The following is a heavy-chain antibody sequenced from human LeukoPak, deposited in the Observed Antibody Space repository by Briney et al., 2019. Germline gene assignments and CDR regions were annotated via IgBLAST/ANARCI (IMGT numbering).Heavy chain of an antibody. J-gene: IGHJ4*02. V-gene: IGHV1-2*02. CDR1: GYTFTGHF. Sequence: GASVKVSCRASGYTFTGHFLHWARQAPGQGLEWMAWIDPNNGDTHYAQNFQGRITVTRDTSISTVYMELSRLTSDDTAVYYCAREYSASEHWGQGTLVTVSS. CDR3: AREYSASEH. CDR2: IDPNNGDT. D-gene: IGHD4-11*01.